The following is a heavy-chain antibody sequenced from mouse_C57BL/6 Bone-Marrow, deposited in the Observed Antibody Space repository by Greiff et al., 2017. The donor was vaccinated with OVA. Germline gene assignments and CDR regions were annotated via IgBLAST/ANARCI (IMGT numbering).Heavy chain of an antibody. Sequence: EVQLVESGTVLARPGASVKMSCKTSGYTFTSYWMHWVKQRPGQGLEWIGAIYPGNSDTSYNQKFKGKAKLTAVTSASTAYMELSSLTNEDSAVYYCTRRYYGSWYYFDYWGQGTTLTVSS. J-gene: IGHJ2*01. D-gene: IGHD1-1*01. CDR1: GYTFTSYW. V-gene: IGHV1-5*01. CDR3: TRRYYGSWYYFDY. CDR2: IYPGNSDT.